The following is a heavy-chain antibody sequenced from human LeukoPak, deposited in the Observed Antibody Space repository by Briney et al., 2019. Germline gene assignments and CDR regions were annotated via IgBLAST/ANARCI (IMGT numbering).Heavy chain of an antibody. CDR3: AKDRMVATYHFDY. J-gene: IGHJ4*02. D-gene: IGHD5-12*01. CDR1: GFTFSSYS. Sequence: GGSLRLSCAASGFTFSSYSMNWVRQAPGKGLEWVSSISSSSSSYIYYADSVKGRFTISRDNAKNSLYLQMNSLRAEDTAVYYCAKDRMVATYHFDYWGQGTLVTVSS. V-gene: IGHV3-21*01. CDR2: ISSSSSSYI.